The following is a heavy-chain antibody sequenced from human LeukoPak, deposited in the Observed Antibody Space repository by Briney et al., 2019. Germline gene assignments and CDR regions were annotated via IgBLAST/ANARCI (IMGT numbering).Heavy chain of an antibody. CDR3: AKDLGRYRNNFFDY. CDR1: GFTFSSIA. V-gene: IGHV3-23*01. D-gene: IGHD1-26*01. J-gene: IGHJ4*02. CDR2: ISGSGGGT. Sequence: GGSLRLSCAASGFTFSSIAMSWGRQAPDKGLEWVSTISGSGGGTYYADSVKGRFTISRDDPKNTLYLQMNSLRADDTAVYYCAKDLGRYRNNFFDYWGQGNLVTVSS.